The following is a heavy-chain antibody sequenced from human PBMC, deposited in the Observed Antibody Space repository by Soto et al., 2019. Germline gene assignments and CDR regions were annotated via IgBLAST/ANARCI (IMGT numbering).Heavy chain of an antibody. J-gene: IGHJ6*02. CDR1: GYSFXSYW. V-gene: IGHV5-10-1*01. CDR2: IDPSDSYT. Sequence: GESLKISCKGSGYSFXSYWFSWVRQMPGKGLEWMGRIDPSDSYTNYSPSFQGHVTISADKSISTAYLQWSSLKASDTAMYYCARRPKGGGNYYGMDVWGQGTTVTVSS. D-gene: IGHD2-15*01. CDR3: ARRPKGGGNYYGMDV.